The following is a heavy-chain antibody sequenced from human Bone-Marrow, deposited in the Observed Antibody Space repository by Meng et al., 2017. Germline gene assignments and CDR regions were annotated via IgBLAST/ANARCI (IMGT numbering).Heavy chain of an antibody. CDR2: INHSGST. D-gene: IGHD2-21*02. CDR1: GGSFSGYY. Sequence: SQTRSLTGAVYGGSFSGYYWSWIRQPPGKGLEWIGEINHSGSTNYNPSLKSRVTISVDTSKSQFSLKLSSVTAADTAVYYCAKLNTYCGGDCPFDLWGRGTLVTVSS. V-gene: IGHV4-34*01. CDR3: AKLNTYCGGDCPFDL. J-gene: IGHJ2*01.